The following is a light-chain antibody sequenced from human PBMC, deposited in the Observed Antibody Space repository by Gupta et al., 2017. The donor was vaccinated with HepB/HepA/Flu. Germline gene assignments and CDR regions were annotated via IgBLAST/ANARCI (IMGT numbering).Light chain of an antibody. CDR2: GAS. J-gene: IGKJ4*01. V-gene: IGKV3-15*01. Sequence: EIVMTQSPGTLSVSPGERATLSCRASQSVSNNLAWYQQIPGQAPRLLSFGASTRATGIPARFSGSGSGTDFTLTISSLQSEDFAVYYCQHYNNWPLTFGGGTKVEIK. CDR1: QSVSNN. CDR3: QHYNNWPLT.